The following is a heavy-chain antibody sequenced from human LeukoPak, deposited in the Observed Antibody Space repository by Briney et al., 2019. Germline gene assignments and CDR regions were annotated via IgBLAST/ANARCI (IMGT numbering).Heavy chain of an antibody. CDR3: ARDFLCSSTSCYAMDV. Sequence: GGSLRLSCAASGFTFSSYTMSWVRQAPGKGLEWVSYISSSSSTIYYADSVKGRFTISRDNAKNSLYLQMNSLRAEDTAVYYCARDFLCSSTSCYAMDVWGKGTTVTVSS. CDR1: GFTFSSYT. CDR2: ISSSSSTI. V-gene: IGHV3-48*01. D-gene: IGHD2-2*01. J-gene: IGHJ6*03.